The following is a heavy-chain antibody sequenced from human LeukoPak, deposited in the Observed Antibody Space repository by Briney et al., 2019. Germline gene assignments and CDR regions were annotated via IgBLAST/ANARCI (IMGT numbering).Heavy chain of an antibody. V-gene: IGHV3-7*01. CDR2: INQDGSDK. CDR1: GFTFSTYW. CDR3: ARNSDY. J-gene: IGHJ4*02. Sequence: GGPLRLSCAASGFTFSTYWMSWVRQAPGKGLEWVASINQDGSDKYYVDSVRGRFTISRENAKNSLHLQMNSLRVEDTAVYYCARNSDYWGQGILVTVSS.